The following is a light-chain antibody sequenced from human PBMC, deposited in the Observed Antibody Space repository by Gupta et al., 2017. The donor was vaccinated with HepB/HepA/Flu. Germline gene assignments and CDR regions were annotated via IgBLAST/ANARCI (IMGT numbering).Light chain of an antibody. Sequence: QSALTQPPSVSVSPGKSVTISCTGTNNDVGSYNRVSWYQQPPGTAPKLMIYEVTQRPSGVPDRFSGSKSGNTASLTISGLQAEDEADYFCTSHTSSSTWVFGGGTYLTVL. J-gene: IGLJ3*02. CDR1: NNDVGSYNR. CDR2: EVT. CDR3: TSHTSSSTWV. V-gene: IGLV2-18*02.